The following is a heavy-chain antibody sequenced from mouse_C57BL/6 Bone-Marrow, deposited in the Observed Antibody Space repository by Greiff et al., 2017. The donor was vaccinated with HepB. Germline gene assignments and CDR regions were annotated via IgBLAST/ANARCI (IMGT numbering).Heavy chain of an antibody. CDR1: GYTFTSYW. CDR2: IDPSDSYT. CDR3: ARFTTVGDY. V-gene: IGHV1-69*01. J-gene: IGHJ2*01. Sequence: QVQLQQPGAELVMPGASVKLSCKASGYTFTSYWMHWVKQRPGQGLEWIGEIDPSDSYTNYNQKFKGKSTLTVDKSSSTAYMQRSSLTSEDSAVYYCARFTTVGDYWGQGTTLTVSS. D-gene: IGHD1-1*01.